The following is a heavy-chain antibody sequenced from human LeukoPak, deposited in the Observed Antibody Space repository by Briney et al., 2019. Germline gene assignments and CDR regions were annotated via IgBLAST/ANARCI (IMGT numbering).Heavy chain of an antibody. CDR2: IPYDGSNK. D-gene: IGHD2-2*01. CDR3: ARDRGSGYCSSTSCPDAFDI. J-gene: IGHJ3*02. CDR1: GFTFSSYA. V-gene: IGHV3-30-3*01. Sequence: GGSLRLSCAASGFTFSSYAMHWVRQAPGKGLEWVAVIPYDGSNKYYADSVKGRFTISRDNSKNTLYLQMNSLRAEDTAVYYCARDRGSGYCSSTSCPDAFDIWGQGTMVTVSS.